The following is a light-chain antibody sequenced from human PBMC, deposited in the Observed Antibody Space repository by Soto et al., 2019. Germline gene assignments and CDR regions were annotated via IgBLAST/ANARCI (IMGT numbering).Light chain of an antibody. J-gene: IGKJ4*01. V-gene: IGKV4-1*01. CDR1: QSLLYSLNDKNF. CDR2: WAF. CDR3: QQFSRTPLT. Sequence: DIVMTQSPDSVAVSLGERATINCRSSQSLLYSLNDKNFLAWYQQKPGQPPRLLIYWAFTRASGVPDRFSGSGSERDFTLTINGLQAEDVAVYYCQQFSRTPLTFGGGTKGEI.